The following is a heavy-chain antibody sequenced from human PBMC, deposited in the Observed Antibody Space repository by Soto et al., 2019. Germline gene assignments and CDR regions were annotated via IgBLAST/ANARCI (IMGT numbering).Heavy chain of an antibody. CDR3: ARQIYDSDTGPNFQYYFDS. CDR1: GYSFACYF. Sequence: PGESLKIFCKGSGYSFACYFITLVRQKPGKGLEWMGRIDPSDSQTYYSPSFRGHVTISVTKSITTVFLQWSSLRASDTAMYYCARQIYDSDTGPNFQYYFDSWGQGTPVTSPQ. CDR2: IDPSDSQT. V-gene: IGHV5-10-1*01. J-gene: IGHJ4*02. D-gene: IGHD3-22*01.